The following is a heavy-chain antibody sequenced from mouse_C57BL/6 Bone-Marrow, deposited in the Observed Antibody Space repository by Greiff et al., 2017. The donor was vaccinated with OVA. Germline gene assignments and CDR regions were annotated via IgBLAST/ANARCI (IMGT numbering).Heavy chain of an antibody. D-gene: IGHD2-4*01. CDR1: GFTFSDYY. CDR2: ISNGGGST. Sequence: EVQGVESGGGLVQPGGSLKLSCAASGFTFSDYYMYWVRQTPEKRLEWVAYISNGGGSTYYPDTVKGRFTISRDNAKNTLYLQMSRLKSEDTAMYYCARHDDYVFDYWGQGTTLTVSS. J-gene: IGHJ2*01. CDR3: ARHDDYVFDY. V-gene: IGHV5-12*01.